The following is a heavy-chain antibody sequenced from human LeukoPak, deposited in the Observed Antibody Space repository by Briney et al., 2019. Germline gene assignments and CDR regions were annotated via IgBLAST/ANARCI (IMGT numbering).Heavy chain of an antibody. J-gene: IGHJ4*02. V-gene: IGHV1-2*02. Sequence: GESLRISCQASGYTFTGYYMHWVRQAPGQGLEWMGWINPNSGGTNYAQKFQGRVTMTRDTSISTAYMELSRLRSDDTAVYYCARIPAAIGDNDYWGQGTLVTVFS. D-gene: IGHD2-2*02. CDR2: INPNSGGT. CDR1: GYTFTGYY. CDR3: ARIPAAIGDNDY.